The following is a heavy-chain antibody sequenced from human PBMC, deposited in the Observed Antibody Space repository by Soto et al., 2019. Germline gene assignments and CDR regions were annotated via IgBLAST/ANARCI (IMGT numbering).Heavy chain of an antibody. Sequence: LRLSCAASGFTFSSYSMNWVRQAPGKGLEWVSSISSSSSYIYYADSVKGRFTISRDNAKNSLYLQMNSLRAEDTAVYYCARVSPPILVLMVSAIRLDDGMDVWGPGTPVTVSS. V-gene: IGHV3-21*01. D-gene: IGHD2-8*01. CDR3: ARVSPPILVLMVSAIRLDDGMDV. CDR1: GFTFSSYS. CDR2: ISSSSSYI. J-gene: IGHJ6*02.